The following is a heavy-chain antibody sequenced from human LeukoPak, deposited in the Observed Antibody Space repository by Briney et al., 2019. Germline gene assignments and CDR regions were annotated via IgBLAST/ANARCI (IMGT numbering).Heavy chain of an antibody. V-gene: IGHV1-69*06. Sequence: GSSVKVSCKASGGTFSSYAISWVRQAPGQGLEWMGGIIPIFGTANYAQKFQGRVTITADKSTSTAYVGLSSLRSEDTAVYYCARDPGTTAMVRYGMDVWGKGTTVTVSS. CDR1: GGTFSSYA. CDR3: ARDPGTTAMVRYGMDV. CDR2: IIPIFGTA. J-gene: IGHJ6*04. D-gene: IGHD5-18*01.